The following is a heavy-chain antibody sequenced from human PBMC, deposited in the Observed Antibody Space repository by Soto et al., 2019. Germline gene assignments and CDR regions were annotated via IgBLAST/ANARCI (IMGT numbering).Heavy chain of an antibody. CDR3: ASGQVGATTWFDP. CDR2: IYDNGTT. CDR1: GASISSGGYY. J-gene: IGHJ5*02. Sequence: SETLSLTCTVSGASISSGGYYWSWIRQDPGKGLEWLGYIYDNGTTYYNPSLKSRASISRDKSKNQFSLKMTSLTAADTAVYYCASGQVGATTWFDPWGQGTKVTVS. V-gene: IGHV4-31*03. D-gene: IGHD1-26*01.